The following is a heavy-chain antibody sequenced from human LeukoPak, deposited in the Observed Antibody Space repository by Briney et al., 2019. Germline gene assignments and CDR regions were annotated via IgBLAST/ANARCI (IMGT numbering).Heavy chain of an antibody. CDR2: ISSSCGTI. CDR1: GFTLSSYE. Sequence: GGSLRLSCAASGFTLSSYEMNWVRQAPGKALEVVSYISSSCGTIYYADSVKGGFNISRDNDKHSLYLQMNSLRAEDTAIYYCARDLCSGGSCSDYWGQGTLVTVSS. CDR3: ARDLCSGGSCSDY. J-gene: IGHJ4*02. D-gene: IGHD2-15*01. V-gene: IGHV3-48*03.